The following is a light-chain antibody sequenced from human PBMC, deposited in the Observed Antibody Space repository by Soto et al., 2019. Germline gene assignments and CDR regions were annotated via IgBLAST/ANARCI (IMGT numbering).Light chain of an antibody. CDR1: SSIIGAVYE. J-gene: IGLJ1*01. CDR2: GNG. V-gene: IGLV1-40*01. Sequence: QSVLTQPPSVSGSPGQSVTISCSWTSSIIGAVYEVHWYHQLPGTAPKLVVSGNGNRPSGVPDRLSASKSGTSASLAITGLQAEDEGHYYCQSYDKRLTAYVFGTGTKVTVL. CDR3: QSYDKRLTAYV.